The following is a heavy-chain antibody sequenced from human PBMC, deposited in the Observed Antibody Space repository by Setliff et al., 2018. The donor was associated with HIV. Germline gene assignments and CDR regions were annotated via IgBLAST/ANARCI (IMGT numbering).Heavy chain of an antibody. Sequence: PGGSLRLSCVASGFTFINYAMSWVRQAPGKGLEWVSAIVGGASSTVYADSVKGRFTISRDNSKNTLYLQMNSLRAEDTAVYYCARDSSSWYEFYFDCWGQGTLVTVSS. CDR2: IVGGASST. J-gene: IGHJ4*02. V-gene: IGHV3-23*01. D-gene: IGHD6-13*01. CDR1: GFTFINYA. CDR3: ARDSSSWYEFYFDC.